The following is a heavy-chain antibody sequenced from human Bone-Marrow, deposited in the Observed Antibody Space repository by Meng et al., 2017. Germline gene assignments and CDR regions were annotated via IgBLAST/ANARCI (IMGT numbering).Heavy chain of an antibody. J-gene: IGHJ3*02. CDR2: IGTAGDT. V-gene: IGHV3-13*01. D-gene: IGHD3-16*01. CDR3: AKDRRIMTTYAFDI. Sequence: GESLKISCAASGFTFSSYDMHWVRQATGKGLEWVSAIGTAGDTYYPGSVKGRFTISRDNAKNSLYLQMNSLRAEDTALYYCAKDRRIMTTYAFDIWGQGTMVTVSS. CDR1: GFTFSSYD.